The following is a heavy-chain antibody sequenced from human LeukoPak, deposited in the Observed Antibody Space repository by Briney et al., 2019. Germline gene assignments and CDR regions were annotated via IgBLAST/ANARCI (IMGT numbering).Heavy chain of an antibody. CDR2: INTNTGNP. Sequence: GASVKVSCKASGCTFTSYYMHWVRQAPGQGLEWMGWINTNTGNPTYAQGFTGRFVFSLDTSVSTAYLQISSLKAEDTAVYYCARARITMVRGAPNWFDPWGQGTLVTVSS. CDR3: ARARITMVRGAPNWFDP. J-gene: IGHJ5*02. V-gene: IGHV7-4-1*02. D-gene: IGHD3-10*01. CDR1: GCTFTSYY.